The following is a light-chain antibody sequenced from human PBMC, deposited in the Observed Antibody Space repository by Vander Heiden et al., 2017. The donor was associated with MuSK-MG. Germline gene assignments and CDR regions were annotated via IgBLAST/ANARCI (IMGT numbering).Light chain of an antibody. J-gene: IGKJ3*01. Sequence: DVVMTQSPLSLPVTLGQPASISCRSSQSLVSSDGNTYLNWFHQRPGQSPRRLIYKVSNRDSGVPDRFSGSGSGTDFTLNISRVEAEDVGVYYCRQGTHWPRTFGPGTKVDIK. CDR1: QSLVSSDGNTY. V-gene: IGKV2-30*01. CDR3: RQGTHWPRT. CDR2: KVS.